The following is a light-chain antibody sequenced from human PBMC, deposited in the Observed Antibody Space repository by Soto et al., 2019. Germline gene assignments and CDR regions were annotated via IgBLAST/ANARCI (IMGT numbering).Light chain of an antibody. CDR2: DAS. CDR3: QQYDKWPPFT. CDR1: QSVSRN. Sequence: EIVMTQSPATLSVSPGERATLSCRASQSVSRNLAWYQQKPGQAPRLLIYDASTRATGIPARFSGRGSGTEFTLTVGSLQSEDFAVYYCQQYDKWPPFTFGPGTKVDI. V-gene: IGKV3-15*01. J-gene: IGKJ3*01.